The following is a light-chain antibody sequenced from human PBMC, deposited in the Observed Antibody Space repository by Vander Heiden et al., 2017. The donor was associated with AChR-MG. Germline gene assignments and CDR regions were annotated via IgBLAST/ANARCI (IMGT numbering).Light chain of an antibody. CDR3: QQHSNWPIT. CDR2: DAS. J-gene: IGKJ5*01. CDR1: QSVSSY. Sequence: EIVSTQSPATLSLSPGERATLSCRASQSVSSYLAWYQQKPGQAPRLLIYDASNRATGIPARFSGSGSGTDFTLTISSLEPEDFAVYYCQQHSNWPITFGQGTQLEIK. V-gene: IGKV3-11*01.